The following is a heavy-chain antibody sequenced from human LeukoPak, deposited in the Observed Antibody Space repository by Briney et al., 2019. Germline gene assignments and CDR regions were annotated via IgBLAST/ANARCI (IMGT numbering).Heavy chain of an antibody. CDR1: GGSFSGYY. CDR2: INHSGSN. D-gene: IGHD1-1*01. V-gene: IGHV4-34*01. J-gene: IGHJ4*02. CDR3: ARGGLWIYYFDY. Sequence: PSETLSLTCAVYGGSFSGYYWSWIRQPPGKGLEWIGEINHSGSNNYNPSLKSRVTISIVTSKNHSSLKLNSVTAADTAVFYCARGGLWIYYFDYWGQGTLVTVSS.